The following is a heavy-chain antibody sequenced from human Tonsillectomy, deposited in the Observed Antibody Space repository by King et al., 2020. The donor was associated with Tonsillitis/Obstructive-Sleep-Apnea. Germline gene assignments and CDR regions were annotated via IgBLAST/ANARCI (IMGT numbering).Heavy chain of an antibody. D-gene: IGHD2-2*01. Sequence: VQLVGSGGGVVPPGRFLRLSCAASGFTFSSYGLHWVRQAPGKGLEVVAVIWYDGSNKYYVDSVKGRFTISRDNSKNTLYLQMNSLRAEDTAVYYCARTQYHYGFIDYWGQGTLVTVSS. CDR3: ARTQYHYGFIDY. V-gene: IGHV3-33*01. CDR1: GFTFSSYG. J-gene: IGHJ4*02. CDR2: IWYDGSNK.